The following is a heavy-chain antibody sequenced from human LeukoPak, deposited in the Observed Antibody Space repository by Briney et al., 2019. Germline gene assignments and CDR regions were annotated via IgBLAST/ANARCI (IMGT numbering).Heavy chain of an antibody. D-gene: IGHD1-26*01. CDR2: ISGSSDDI. J-gene: IGHJ4*02. CDR1: EFTFSSYS. Sequence: LGGSLRLSCAGSEFTFSSYSMNWVRQAPGKGLEWVSSISGSSDDIYYADSVKGRFTISRDNSKNSLYLQMKRLRAEDTALYYCARRGYHDYSGFDYWGQGTLVTVSS. CDR3: ARRGYHDYSGFDY. V-gene: IGHV3-21*01.